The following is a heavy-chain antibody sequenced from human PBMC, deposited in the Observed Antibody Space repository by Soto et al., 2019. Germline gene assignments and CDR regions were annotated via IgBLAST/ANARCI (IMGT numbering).Heavy chain of an antibody. V-gene: IGHV2-26*01. CDR2: IFSNDEK. CDR3: ARILATMVRGVIITNFDY. CDR1: GFSLSNARMG. D-gene: IGHD3-10*01. Sequence: QVTLKESGPVLVKPTEPLTLTCTVSGFSLSNARMGVSWIRQPPGKALEWLAHIFSNDEKSYSTSLKSRLTISKDTSKSQVVLTMTNMDPVDTATYYCARILATMVRGVIITNFDYWGQGTLVTVSS. J-gene: IGHJ4*02.